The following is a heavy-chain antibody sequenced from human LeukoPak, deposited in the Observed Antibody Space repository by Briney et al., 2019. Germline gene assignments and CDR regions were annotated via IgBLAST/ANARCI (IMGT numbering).Heavy chain of an antibody. Sequence: GGSLRLSCAASGFPFSSYAMSWVRQAPGKGLEWVSAISGSGGSTYYADSVKGRFTISRDNSKNTLYLQMNSLRAEDTAVYYCISEEELNYFDYWGQGTLVTVSS. V-gene: IGHV3-23*01. CDR2: ISGSGGST. J-gene: IGHJ4*02. CDR1: GFPFSSYA. D-gene: IGHD1-7*01. CDR3: ISEEELNYFDY.